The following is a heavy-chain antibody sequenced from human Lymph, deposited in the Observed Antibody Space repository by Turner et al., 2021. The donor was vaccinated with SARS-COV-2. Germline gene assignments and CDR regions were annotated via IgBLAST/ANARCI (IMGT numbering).Heavy chain of an antibody. Sequence: EVQLVESGGGLVKPGGCLRLSCAASGFTFSTYSMNWVRQAPGKGLEWISSISSSSSYIYYADSVKGRFTISRDDAKNSLYLQMNSLRAEDTAVYFCARDIPTTADYFDYWGQGTLVTVSS. D-gene: IGHD4-17*01. V-gene: IGHV3-21*01. CDR1: GFTFSTYS. J-gene: IGHJ4*02. CDR3: ARDIPTTADYFDY. CDR2: ISSSSSYI.